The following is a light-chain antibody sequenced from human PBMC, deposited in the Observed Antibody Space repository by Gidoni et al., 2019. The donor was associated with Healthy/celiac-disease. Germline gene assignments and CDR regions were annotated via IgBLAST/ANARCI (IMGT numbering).Light chain of an antibody. Sequence: DIVMTQSPATLSVSPGERATLSCRASQRVSSNLAWYQPKPGQAPRLLIYGASTRATGIPARFSGSGSGTEFTLTISSLQSEDFAVYYCQQYNNWPPLTFGGGTKVEIK. V-gene: IGKV3-15*01. CDR2: GAS. J-gene: IGKJ4*01. CDR3: QQYNNWPPLT. CDR1: QRVSSN.